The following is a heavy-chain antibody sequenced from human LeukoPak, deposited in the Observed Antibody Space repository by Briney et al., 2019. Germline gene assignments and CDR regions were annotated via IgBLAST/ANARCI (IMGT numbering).Heavy chain of an antibody. D-gene: IGHD6-6*01. Sequence: SETLSLTCSVSGGAVSNYYWSWIRQPPGKGLEWIGYVYYTGSTNYNPSLKSRVTMFEDKSKNQFSLRLYSVTVADTAVYYCARHFAYSSSSYFNYWGQGSLVTVSS. CDR1: GGAVSNYY. CDR3: ARHFAYSSSSYFNY. V-gene: IGHV4-59*08. CDR2: VYYTGST. J-gene: IGHJ4*02.